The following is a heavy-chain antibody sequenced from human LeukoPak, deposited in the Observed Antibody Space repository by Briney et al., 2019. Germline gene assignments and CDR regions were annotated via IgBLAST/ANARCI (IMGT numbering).Heavy chain of an antibody. J-gene: IGHJ4*02. V-gene: IGHV3-7*01. CDR1: GFTFSSYW. D-gene: IGHD1-26*01. Sequence: PGGSLRLSCTASGFTFSSYWMSWVRQAPGKGLEWVANIKQDGSEKFYLDSSKGRFTISRDNAKNTLYLQMNSLGAEDTAVYYCAEGVGSAIDYWGQGTLVTVSS. CDR3: AEGVGSAIDY. CDR2: IKQDGSEK.